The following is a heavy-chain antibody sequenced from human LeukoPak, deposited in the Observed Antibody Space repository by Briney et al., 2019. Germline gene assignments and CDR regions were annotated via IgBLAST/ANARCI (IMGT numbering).Heavy chain of an antibody. V-gene: IGHV1-3*03. D-gene: IGHD1-26*01. J-gene: IGHJ5*02. CDR2: INAGNGNT. CDR3: ARAMTFFSGSYYGDWFDP. CDR1: GYTFTSYA. Sequence: ASVKVSCKASGYTFTSYAMHWVRQAPGQRLEWMGWINAGNGNTKYSQEFQGRVTITRDTSASTAYMELSSLRSEDMAVYYCARAMTFFSGSYYGDWFDPWGQGTLVTVSS.